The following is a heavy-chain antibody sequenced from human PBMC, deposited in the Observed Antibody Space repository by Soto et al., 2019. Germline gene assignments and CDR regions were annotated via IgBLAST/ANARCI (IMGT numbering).Heavy chain of an antibody. J-gene: IGHJ6*02. CDR3: AKNGQPPYYYYGMDV. Sequence: ASVKVSCKTSGYTFSRYGISWVRQAPGQGLEWMGWISGYNGDTNYAQKVQGRVTMTIDTSTYTAYMEMRSLTSDDTAIYYCAKNGQPPYYYYGMDVWGQGTTVTVSS. CDR1: GYTFSRYG. D-gene: IGHD2-8*01. CDR2: ISGYNGDT. V-gene: IGHV1-18*01.